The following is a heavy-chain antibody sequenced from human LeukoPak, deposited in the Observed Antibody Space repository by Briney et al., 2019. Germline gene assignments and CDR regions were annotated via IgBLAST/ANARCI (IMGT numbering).Heavy chain of an antibody. D-gene: IGHD6-19*01. CDR2: ISGSGGST. J-gene: IGHJ4*02. V-gene: IGHV3-23*01. CDR3: AKSDSGWYGETFDY. CDR1: GFTFSSYA. Sequence: GGSQRLSCAASGFTFSSYAMSWVRQAPGKGLEWVSAISGSGGSTYYADSVKGRFTISRDNSKNTLYLQMNSLRAEDTAVYYCAKSDSGWYGETFDYWGQGTLVTVSS.